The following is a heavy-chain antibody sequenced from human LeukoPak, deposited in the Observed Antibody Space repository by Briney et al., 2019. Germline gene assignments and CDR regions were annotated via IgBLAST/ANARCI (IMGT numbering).Heavy chain of an antibody. D-gene: IGHD1-7*01. Sequence: ASVKVSCKASGYIFDIYALIWVRQAPGQGLELMGWINTNTGNPTYAQGFTGRFVFSLDTSVSTAYLQISSLKAEDTAVYYCARDYTLTLGTTTYFQHWGQGTLVTVSS. CDR1: GYIFDIYA. CDR3: ARDYTLTLGTTTYFQH. J-gene: IGHJ1*01. V-gene: IGHV7-4-1*02. CDR2: INTNTGNP.